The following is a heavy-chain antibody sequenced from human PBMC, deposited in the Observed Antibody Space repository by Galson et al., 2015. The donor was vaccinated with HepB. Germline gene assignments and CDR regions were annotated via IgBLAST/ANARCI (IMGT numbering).Heavy chain of an antibody. D-gene: IGHD6-13*01. CDR3: ARGEQQLDY. V-gene: IGHV3-30-3*01. J-gene: IGHJ4*02. Sequence: SLRLSCAASGFTFSSYAMHWVRQAPGKGLEWVAVISYDGSNKYYADSVKGRFTISRDNSKNTLYLQMNSLRAEDTAVYYCARGEQQLDYWGQGTLVTVSS. CDR2: ISYDGSNK. CDR1: GFTFSSYA.